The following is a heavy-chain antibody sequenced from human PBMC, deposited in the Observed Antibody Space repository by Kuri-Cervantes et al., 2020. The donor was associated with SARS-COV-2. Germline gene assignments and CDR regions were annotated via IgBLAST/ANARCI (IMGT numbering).Heavy chain of an antibody. Sequence: SETLSLTCTVSGGSISSYYWSWIRQPPGKGLEWIGYIYYSGSANYNPSLKSLVTISVDTSKNQFSLKLSSVTAADTALYYCTRDTRVVRFLEWSRKTTTEFYYYYYGMDVWGQGTTVTVSS. V-gene: IGHV4-59*12. CDR2: IYYSGSA. D-gene: IGHD3-3*01. J-gene: IGHJ6*02. CDR3: TRDTRVVRFLEWSRKTTTEFYYYYYGMDV. CDR1: GGSISSYY.